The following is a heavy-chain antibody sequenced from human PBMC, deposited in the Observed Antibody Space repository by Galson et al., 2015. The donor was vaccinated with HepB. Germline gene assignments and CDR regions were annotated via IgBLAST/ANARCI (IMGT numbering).Heavy chain of an antibody. V-gene: IGHV3-7*01. CDR1: GFEFNFYW. Sequence: SLRLSCAASGFEFNFYWMTWVRQAPGKGLEWVANIKRDSSEKYLADSVKGRFAISRKNAKTSVYLQMNDLRAEDTAVYYCARARSNGANYHLVFDSWGQGALVTISS. CDR3: ARARSNGANYHLVFDS. J-gene: IGHJ4*02. D-gene: IGHD4/OR15-4a*01. CDR2: IKRDSSEK.